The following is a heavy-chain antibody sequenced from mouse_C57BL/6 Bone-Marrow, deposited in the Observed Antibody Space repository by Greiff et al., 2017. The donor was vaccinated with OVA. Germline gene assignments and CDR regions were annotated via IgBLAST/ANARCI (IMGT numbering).Heavy chain of an antibody. CDR3: ARAEVYSNYGPWFAY. CDR2: LSYDGSN. J-gene: IGHJ3*01. CDR1: GYSITSGYY. V-gene: IGHV3-6*01. Sequence: EVQLMESGPGLVKPSQSLSLTCSVTGYSITSGYYWNWIRQFPGNQLEWMGYLSYDGSNNYNPYLKNRISLTRDTSKNQFFLKLNSVTTEDTATEYCARAEVYSNYGPWFAYWGQGTLVTVSA. D-gene: IGHD2-5*01.